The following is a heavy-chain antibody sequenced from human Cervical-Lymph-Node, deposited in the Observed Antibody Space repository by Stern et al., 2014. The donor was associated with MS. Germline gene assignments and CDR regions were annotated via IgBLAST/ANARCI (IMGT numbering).Heavy chain of an antibody. Sequence: QVQLLQPGAEVKKPGSSVKVSCKASGGTFNSYAISWVRQAPGQGLEWMGGIIPVFGTATYAQKFQGRVTITAAESTGTAYMELNSLSSEDTAVYYCARGSSWDDFDYWGQGTLVTVSS. J-gene: IGHJ4*02. CDR3: ARGSSWDDFDY. D-gene: IGHD6-13*01. CDR1: GGTFNSYA. V-gene: IGHV1-69*01. CDR2: IIPVFGTA.